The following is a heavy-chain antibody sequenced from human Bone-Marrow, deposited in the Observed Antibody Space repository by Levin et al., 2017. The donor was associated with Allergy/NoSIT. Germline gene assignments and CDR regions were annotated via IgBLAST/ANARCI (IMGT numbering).Heavy chain of an antibody. D-gene: IGHD1-26*01. J-gene: IGHJ4*02. CDR3: AKSLLWGELAATPFDY. CDR2: ISYDGSNK. Sequence: GESLKISCAASGFTFSSYGMHWVRQAPGKGLEWVAVISYDGSNKYYADSVKGRFTISRDNSKNTLYLQMNSLRAEDTAVYYCAKSLLWGELAATPFDYWGQGTLVTVSS. V-gene: IGHV3-30*18. CDR1: GFTFSSYG.